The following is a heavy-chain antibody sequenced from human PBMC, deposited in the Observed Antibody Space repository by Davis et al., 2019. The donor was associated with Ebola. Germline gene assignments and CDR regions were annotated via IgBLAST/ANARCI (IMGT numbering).Heavy chain of an antibody. CDR1: GDSIRSTDYY. Sequence: PSETLSLTCSVSGDSIRSTDYYWSWIRQPPGKGLEWIGSISYRGTTFSSMSLMSRVTISVERSRKQLSLTLSSLTAADTAVYYCARHVPNSGSYGDYFDYWGQGTPVTVSP. J-gene: IGHJ4*02. CDR2: ISYRGTT. D-gene: IGHD1-26*01. CDR3: ARHVPNSGSYGDYFDY. V-gene: IGHV4-39*01.